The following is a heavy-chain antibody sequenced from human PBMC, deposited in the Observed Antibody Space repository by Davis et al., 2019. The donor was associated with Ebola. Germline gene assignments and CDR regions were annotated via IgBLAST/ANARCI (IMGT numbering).Heavy chain of an antibody. D-gene: IGHD2-8*01. Sequence: GESLKISCKGSGYSFTSYWIGWVRQMPGKGLEWMGIIYPGDSDTRYSPSFQGHVTISADKSISTAYLQWSSLKASDTAMYYCATNPLKTTNRGGTWGQGTLVTVSS. J-gene: IGHJ5*02. V-gene: IGHV5-51*01. CDR1: GYSFTSYW. CDR2: IYPGDSDT. CDR3: ATNPLKTTNRGGT.